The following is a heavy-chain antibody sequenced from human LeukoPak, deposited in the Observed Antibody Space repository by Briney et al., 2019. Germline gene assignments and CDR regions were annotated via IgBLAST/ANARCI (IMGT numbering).Heavy chain of an antibody. CDR1: GGSISSGGYY. Sequence: SETLSLTCTVSGGSISSGGYYWSWIRQHPGKGLEWIGYIYYSGSTYYNPSLKSRVTISVDTSKNQFSLTLTSVTAADTAVYYCAREDPQTTVPEGLDVWGQGTTVTVSS. J-gene: IGHJ6*02. CDR2: IYYSGST. V-gene: IGHV4-31*03. CDR3: AREDPQTTVPEGLDV. D-gene: IGHD4-17*01.